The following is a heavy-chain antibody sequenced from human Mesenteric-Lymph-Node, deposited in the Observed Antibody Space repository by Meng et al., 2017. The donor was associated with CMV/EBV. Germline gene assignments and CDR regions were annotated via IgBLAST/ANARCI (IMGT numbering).Heavy chain of an antibody. CDR1: GGYISSGGYY. D-gene: IGHD5-12*01. V-gene: IGHV4-31*02. CDR2: IYYSGST. Sequence: SGGYISSGGYYWSWIRQHPGKGLEWIGSIYYSGSTYYNPSLKSRVTISVDTSKNQFSLKLSSVTAADTAVYFCARDQRVALNWFDPWGQGTLVTVSS. J-gene: IGHJ5*02. CDR3: ARDQRVALNWFDP.